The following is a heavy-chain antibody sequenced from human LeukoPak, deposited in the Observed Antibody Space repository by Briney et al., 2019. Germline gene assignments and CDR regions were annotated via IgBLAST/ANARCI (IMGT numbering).Heavy chain of an antibody. CDR1: GGSISSGGYS. CDR3: ARRYCTNGVCYLDY. CDR2: IYHSGST. Sequence: SETLSLTCAASGGSISSGGYSWSWIRQPPGKGLEWIGYIYHSGSTYYNPSLKSRVTISVDRSKNQFSLKLSSVTAADTAVYYCARRYCTNGVCYLDYWGQGTLVTVSS. V-gene: IGHV4-30-2*01. J-gene: IGHJ4*02. D-gene: IGHD2-8*01.